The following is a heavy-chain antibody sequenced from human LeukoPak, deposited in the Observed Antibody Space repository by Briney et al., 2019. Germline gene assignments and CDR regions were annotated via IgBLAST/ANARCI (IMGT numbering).Heavy chain of an antibody. V-gene: IGHV4-4*07. CDR2: IYTSGST. CDR3: ARARQLALFDF. Sequence: PSETLSLTCTVSGGSISTYYWSWIRQPAGKGLEWIGRIYTSGSTDYNPSLKSRVTMSVDKSKNQFSLKLSSVTAADTAMYCCARARQLALFDFWGQGTLVTVSP. D-gene: IGHD6-13*01. CDR1: GGSISTYY. J-gene: IGHJ4*02.